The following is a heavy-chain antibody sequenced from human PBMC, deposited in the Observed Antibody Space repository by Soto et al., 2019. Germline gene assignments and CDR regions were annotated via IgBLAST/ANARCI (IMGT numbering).Heavy chain of an antibody. J-gene: IGHJ4*02. CDR1: GYTFTSYD. D-gene: IGHD2-2*01. CDR3: ARGFEPMGIVVVPAAMSD. Sequence: GASVKVSCKASGYTFTSYDINWVRQATGQGLEWMGWMNPNSGNTGYAQKFQGRVTMTRNTSISTAYMELSSLRSEDTAVYYCARGFEPMGIVVVPAAMSDWGQETLVTVSS. V-gene: IGHV1-8*01. CDR2: MNPNSGNT.